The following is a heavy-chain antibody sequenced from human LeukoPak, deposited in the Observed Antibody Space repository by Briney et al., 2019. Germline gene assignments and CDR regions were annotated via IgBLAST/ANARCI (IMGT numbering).Heavy chain of an antibody. D-gene: IGHD6-19*01. J-gene: IGHJ6*02. CDR3: ARDLSVAGTYYYYGMDV. V-gene: IGHV1-2*02. CDR2: INPNSGGT. Sequence: GASVKVSCKASGYTFTGYYMHWVRQAPGQGLEWMGWINPNSGGTNYAQKFQGRVTMTRDTSISTAYMELSRLRSDHTAVYYCARDLSVAGTYYYYGMDVWGQGTTATVSS. CDR1: GYTFTGYY.